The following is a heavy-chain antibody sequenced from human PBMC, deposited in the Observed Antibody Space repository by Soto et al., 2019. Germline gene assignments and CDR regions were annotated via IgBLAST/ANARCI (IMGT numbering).Heavy chain of an antibody. CDR3: ASPNPLTRTGTTRGVYYYYGMDV. CDR2: IIPIFGTA. V-gene: IGHV1-69*13. CDR1: GGTFSSYA. Sequence: ASVKVSCKASGGTFSSYAISWVRQAPGQGPEWMGGIIPIFGTANYAQKFQGRVTITADESTSTAYMELSSLRSEDTAVYYCASPNPLTRTGTTRGVYYYYGMDVWGQGTTVTVSS. D-gene: IGHD1-7*01. J-gene: IGHJ6*02.